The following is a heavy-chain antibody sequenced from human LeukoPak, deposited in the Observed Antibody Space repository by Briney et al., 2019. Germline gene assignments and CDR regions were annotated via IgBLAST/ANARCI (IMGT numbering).Heavy chain of an antibody. Sequence: SVKVSCKASGFTFTSSAVQWVRQARGQRLEWIGWIVVGSGNTNYAQKFQERVTITRDMSTSTAYMELSSLRSEDTAVYYCAADKTVTTERLAFDIWGQGTRVTVSS. CDR1: GFTFTSSA. CDR2: IVVGSGNT. D-gene: IGHD4-17*01. J-gene: IGHJ3*02. CDR3: AADKTVTTERLAFDI. V-gene: IGHV1-58*01.